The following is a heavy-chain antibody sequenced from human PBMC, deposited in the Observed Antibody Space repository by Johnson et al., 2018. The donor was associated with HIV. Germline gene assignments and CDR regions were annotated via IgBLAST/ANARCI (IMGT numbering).Heavy chain of an antibody. J-gene: IGHJ3*02. D-gene: IGHD5-12*01. V-gene: IGHV3-66*01. CDR1: GFTVSSNY. Sequence: EQLVESGGGVVQPGRSLRLSCAASGFTVSSNYMSWVRQAPGKGLEWVSVIYSGGSTYYADSVKGRFSISRDNSKNTLYLQMNSLRAEDTAIYYCARVGVSGYDLAAFDIWGRGTMVTVSS. CDR3: ARVGVSGYDLAAFDI. CDR2: IYSGGST.